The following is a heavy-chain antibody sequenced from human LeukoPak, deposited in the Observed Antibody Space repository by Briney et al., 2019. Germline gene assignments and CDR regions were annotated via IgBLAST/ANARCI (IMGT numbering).Heavy chain of an antibody. CDR1: GFTFNTYG. V-gene: IGHV3-30*02. CDR2: IRYDGSNK. CDR3: AKGGAGYSSYYYYMDV. Sequence: GGSLRLSCAASGFTFNTYGMHWVRQAPGKGLEWVAFIRYDGSNKHYADSVKGRFTISRDNSKNTLYLQMNSLRAEDTAVYYCAKGGAGYSSYYYYMDVWGKGTTVTISS. J-gene: IGHJ6*03. D-gene: IGHD5-18*01.